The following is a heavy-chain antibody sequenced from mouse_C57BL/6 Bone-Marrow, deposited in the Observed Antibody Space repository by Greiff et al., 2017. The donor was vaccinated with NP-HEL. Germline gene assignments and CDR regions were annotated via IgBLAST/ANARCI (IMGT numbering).Heavy chain of an antibody. CDR1: GYSITSGYY. J-gene: IGHJ2*01. V-gene: IGHV3-6*01. CDR3: ARDIGY. Sequence: ESGPGLVKPSQSLSLTCSVTGYSITSGYYWNWIRQSPGNKLEWMGYISYDGSNNYNPSLKNRISITRDTSTNQFFLKLNSVTTEDTATYYCARDIGYWGQGTTLTVSS. CDR2: ISYDGSN.